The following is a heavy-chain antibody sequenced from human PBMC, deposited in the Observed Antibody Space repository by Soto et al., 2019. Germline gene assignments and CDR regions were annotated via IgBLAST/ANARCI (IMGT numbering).Heavy chain of an antibody. V-gene: IGHV3-9*01. J-gene: IGHJ6*02. CDR1: GFTIDDYA. CDR3: AKDGSGTAVGLSNYYYDYGMDV. CDR2: ITWNTGSI. Sequence: EVQLVESGGGLVQPGRSLRLSCVASGFTIDDYAMHWVRQAPGKGLEWVSGITWNTGSIGYADSVKGRFTISRDNAKKSLYLQRNSLRAEDTSLYDCAKDGSGTAVGLSNYYYDYGMDVWGQGTTVIVSS. D-gene: IGHD3-10*01.